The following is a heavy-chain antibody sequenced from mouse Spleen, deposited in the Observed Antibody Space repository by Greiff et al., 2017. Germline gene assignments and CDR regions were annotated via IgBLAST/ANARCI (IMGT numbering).Heavy chain of an antibody. V-gene: IGHV1-39*01. Sequence: VHVKQSGPELVKPGASVKISCKASGYSFTDYNMNWVKQSNGRSLEWIGVINPNYGTTSYNQKFKGKATLTVDQSSSTAYMQLNSLTSEDSAVYYCARERYYGSSYYFDYWGQGTTLTVSS. J-gene: IGHJ2*01. D-gene: IGHD1-1*01. CDR2: INPNYGTT. CDR1: GYSFTDYN. CDR3: ARERYYGSSYYFDY.